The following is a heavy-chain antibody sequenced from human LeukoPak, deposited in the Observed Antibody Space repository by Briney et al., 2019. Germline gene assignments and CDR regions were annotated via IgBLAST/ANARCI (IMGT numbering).Heavy chain of an antibody. CDR2: ISYVGTT. J-gene: IGHJ5*01. CDR1: GGSITTIPYN. Sequence: PSETLSVTCTVSGGSITTIPYNWGWIRQPPGKGVEWIGTISYVGTTYYEPSLKSRVTMSIDTSKNQFSLNLNSATAADTAVYYCARHPTGYPNWFDSWGQGTLVIVSS. V-gene: IGHV4-39*01. CDR3: ARHPTGYPNWFDS. D-gene: IGHD3-9*01.